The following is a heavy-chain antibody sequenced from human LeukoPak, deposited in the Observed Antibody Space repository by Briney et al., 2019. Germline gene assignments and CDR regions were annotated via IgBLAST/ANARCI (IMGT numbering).Heavy chain of an antibody. Sequence: GGSLRLSCAAPGFTFSSYAMHWVRQAPGKGLEWVAVISYDGSNKYYADSVKGRFTISRDNSKNTLYLQMNSLRAEDTAVYYCARDPREEYYFDYWGQGTLVTVSS. V-gene: IGHV3-30-3*01. CDR3: ARDPREEYYFDY. CDR1: GFTFSSYA. CDR2: ISYDGSNK. J-gene: IGHJ4*02.